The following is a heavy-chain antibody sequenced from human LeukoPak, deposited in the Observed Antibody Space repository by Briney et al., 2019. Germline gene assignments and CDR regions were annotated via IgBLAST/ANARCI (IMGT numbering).Heavy chain of an antibody. D-gene: IGHD3-16*01. CDR2: ISSSSSYI. Sequence: GGSLRLSCAASGFTFSSYSMNWVRQAPGKGLEWVSSISSSSSYIYYADSVKGRFTIPRDNAKNSLYLQMNSLRAEDTAVYYCARDLGGALDIWGQGTMVTVSS. V-gene: IGHV3-21*01. CDR1: GFTFSSYS. CDR3: ARDLGGALDI. J-gene: IGHJ3*02.